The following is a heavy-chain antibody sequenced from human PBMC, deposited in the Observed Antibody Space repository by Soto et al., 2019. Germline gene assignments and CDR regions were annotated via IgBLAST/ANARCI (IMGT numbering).Heavy chain of an antibody. CDR2: MNPNSGNT. CDR1: GYTFTSYD. V-gene: IGHV1-8*01. Sequence: ASVKVSCKASGYTFTSYDINWVQQATGQGLEWMGGMNPNSGNTGYAQKFQGRVTMTRNESMSTAYMELSSLRSEDTAVYYCARDPDFAPDAFDIWGQGTMVTV. CDR3: ARDPDFAPDAFDI. D-gene: IGHD3-3*01. J-gene: IGHJ3*02.